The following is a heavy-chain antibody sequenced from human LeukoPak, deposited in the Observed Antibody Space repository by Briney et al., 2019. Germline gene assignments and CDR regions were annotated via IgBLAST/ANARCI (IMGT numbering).Heavy chain of an antibody. CDR2: ISSSSSYI. CDR1: GFTFSGYS. D-gene: IGHD2-2*01. CDR3: ARDNCSSTSCYGGNWFDP. J-gene: IGHJ5*02. Sequence: GGSLRLSCAASGFTFSGYSMNWVRRAPGKGLEWVSSISSSSSYIYYADSVKGRFTISRDNAKNSLYLQMNSLRAEDTAVYYCARDNCSSTSCYGGNWFDPWGHGTLVTVSS. V-gene: IGHV3-21*01.